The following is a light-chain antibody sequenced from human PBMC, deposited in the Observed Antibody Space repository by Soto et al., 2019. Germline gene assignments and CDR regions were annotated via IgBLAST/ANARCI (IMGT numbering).Light chain of an antibody. CDR1: QSLLYSDGDNY. Sequence: DIVMTQSPLSLPVTPGQPASISCRSSQSLLYSDGDNYLDWYLQRPGQSPQLLIYLASSRASGVPDRFSGSGSGTDFTLRISRVEAEDVGLYYCMQALQTPNTFGQGTRLEIK. CDR2: LAS. J-gene: IGKJ5*01. CDR3: MQALQTPNT. V-gene: IGKV2-28*01.